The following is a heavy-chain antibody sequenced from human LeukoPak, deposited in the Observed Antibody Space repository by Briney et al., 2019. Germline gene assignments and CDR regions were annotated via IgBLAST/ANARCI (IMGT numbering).Heavy chain of an antibody. V-gene: IGHV3-74*01. J-gene: IGHJ4*02. Sequence: GGSLRLSCAASGFTFSSYWMHWVRQVPGKGLVSVARINEHGSITDYAHSVKDRFTASKDNASNTHYLQMNSLRAEDLADYYSALDVAGSGSLWGQGTLITVSS. CDR3: ALDVAGSGSL. CDR2: INEHGSIT. CDR1: GFTFSSYW. D-gene: IGHD3-10*01.